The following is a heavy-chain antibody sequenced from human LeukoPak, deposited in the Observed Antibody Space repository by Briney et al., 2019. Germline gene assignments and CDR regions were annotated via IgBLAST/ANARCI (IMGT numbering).Heavy chain of an antibody. CDR3: AKGQGIAAAGCPDY. CDR1: GFTFRAYS. V-gene: IGHV3-21*01. CDR2: ISSISHYI. J-gene: IGHJ4*02. Sequence: GGSLRLSCAASGFTFRAYSMNWVRQAPGKGLEWVSTISSISHYIYYADSVKGRFTISRDNARNSLYLQMNSLRAEDTAVYYCAKGQGIAAAGCPDYWGQGTLVTVSS. D-gene: IGHD6-13*01.